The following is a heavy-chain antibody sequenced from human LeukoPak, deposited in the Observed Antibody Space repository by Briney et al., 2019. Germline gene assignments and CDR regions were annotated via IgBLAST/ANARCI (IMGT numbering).Heavy chain of an antibody. CDR3: AKDRTVGASYWYFDL. Sequence: GGSLRLSCAVSGFTFSSSWMHWVRQAPGKGLVWVSHIKTDGSTTAYADSVKGRFTISRDSSKNTLFLHMNTLRAEDTAIYYCAKDRTVGASYWYFDLWGRGTLVTVSS. D-gene: IGHD1-26*01. J-gene: IGHJ2*01. CDR1: GFTFSSSW. CDR2: IKTDGSTT. V-gene: IGHV3-74*01.